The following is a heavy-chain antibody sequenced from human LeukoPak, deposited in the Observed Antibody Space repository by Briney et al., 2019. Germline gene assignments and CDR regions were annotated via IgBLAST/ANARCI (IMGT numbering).Heavy chain of an antibody. Sequence: SVKVSCKASGFTFTSSAVQWVRQARGQRLEWIGWIVVGSGNTNYAQKFQERVTITRDMSTSTACMELSSLRSEDTAVYYCAADIAVAGTGYWGQGTLVTVSS. CDR3: AADIAVAGTGY. CDR2: IVVGSGNT. D-gene: IGHD6-19*01. CDR1: GFTFTSSA. V-gene: IGHV1-58*01. J-gene: IGHJ4*02.